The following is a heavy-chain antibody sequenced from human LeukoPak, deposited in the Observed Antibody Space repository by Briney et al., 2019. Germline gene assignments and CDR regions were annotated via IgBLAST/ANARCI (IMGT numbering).Heavy chain of an antibody. CDR2: VYYSGST. D-gene: IGHD5-18*01. J-gene: IGHJ4*02. CDR3: ASRIQLWLPYYFDY. Sequence: KPSETLSLTCTVSGGSISSSSYYWGWIRQPPGKGLEWIGSVYYSGSTYYNPSLKSRVTISVDTSKDQFSLKLSSVTAADTAVYYCASRIQLWLPYYFDYWGQGTLVTVSS. V-gene: IGHV4-39*01. CDR1: GGSISSSSYY.